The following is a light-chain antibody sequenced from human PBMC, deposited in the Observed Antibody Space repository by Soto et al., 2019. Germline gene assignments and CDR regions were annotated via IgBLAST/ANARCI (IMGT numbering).Light chain of an antibody. J-gene: IGKJ1*01. Sequence: EIVLTPSPGTLSLSPVERATLSCRASQSVGSFLAWYQQKPGQAPRLLIYDASNRATGIPDRFSGSGSGTDFTLTISRLEPEDFAVYFCQQYDSSPQAFGLGTKVDIK. V-gene: IGKV3-20*01. CDR3: QQYDSSPQA. CDR1: QSVGSF. CDR2: DAS.